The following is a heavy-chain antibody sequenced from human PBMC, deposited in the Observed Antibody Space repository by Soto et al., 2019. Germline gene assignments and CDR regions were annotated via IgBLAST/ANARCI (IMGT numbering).Heavy chain of an antibody. CDR1: GFTFSSYW. CDR2: IKQDGSEK. V-gene: IGHV3-7*03. J-gene: IGHJ2*01. Sequence: PGGSLRLSCAASGFTFSSYWMSWVRQAPGKGLEWVANIKQDGSEKYYVDSVKGRFTISRDNAKNSLYLQMNSLRAEDTAVYYCATKEGSYLGIAIYWYFDLWGRGTLVTVSS. D-gene: IGHD2-15*01. CDR3: ATKEGSYLGIAIYWYFDL.